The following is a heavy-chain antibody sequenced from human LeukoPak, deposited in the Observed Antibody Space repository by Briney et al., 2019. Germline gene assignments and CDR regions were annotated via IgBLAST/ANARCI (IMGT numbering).Heavy chain of an antibody. CDR3: AKAPVTTCSGAYCYPFDY. Sequence: GGSLRLSCVVSGFTLSSYAMSWVRQAPGKVLEWVAATSSSDSGKYHADSVKGRFTISRDSSKNTLYLQMNSLRAGDAAVYYCAKAPVTTCSGAYCYPFDYWSQGTLVTVSS. CDR2: TSSSDSGK. J-gene: IGHJ4*02. CDR1: GFTLSSYA. D-gene: IGHD2-15*01. V-gene: IGHV3-23*01.